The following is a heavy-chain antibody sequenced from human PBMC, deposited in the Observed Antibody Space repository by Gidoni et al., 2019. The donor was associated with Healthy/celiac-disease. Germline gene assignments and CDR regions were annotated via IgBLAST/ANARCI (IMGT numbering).Heavy chain of an antibody. CDR1: GHSFTSYW. V-gene: IGHV5-51*01. CDR3: ARHGAEPWGWFDP. J-gene: IGHJ5*02. CDR2: TYPGDSDT. D-gene: IGHD3-16*01. Sequence: EMQLVQSGAEVKQPGESLNISCTGPGHSFTSYWIGWVRQMPGKGLEWMGITYPGDSDTRYSPSFQGQVTISADKSISTAYLQWSSLKASDTAMYYCARHGAEPWGWFDPWGQGTLVTVSS.